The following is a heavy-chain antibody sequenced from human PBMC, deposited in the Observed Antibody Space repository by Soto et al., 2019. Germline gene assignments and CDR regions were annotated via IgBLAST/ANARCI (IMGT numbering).Heavy chain of an antibody. CDR2: ISAYNANT. V-gene: IGHV1-18*01. J-gene: IGHJ5*02. CDR1: GYTFTSYG. CDR3: ARAFSGSNWFDP. Sequence: ASVKVSCKASGYTFTSYGISWVRQAPGQGLEWMGWISAYNANTNYAQKLQGRVTMTTDTSTSTAYMELRSLRSDYTAVYYCARAFSGSNWFDPWGQGTLVTVSS. D-gene: IGHD3-10*01.